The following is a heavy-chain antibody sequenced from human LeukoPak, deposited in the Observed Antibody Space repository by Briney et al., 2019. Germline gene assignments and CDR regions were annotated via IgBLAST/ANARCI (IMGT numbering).Heavy chain of an antibody. CDR2: INSDGSST. J-gene: IGHJ4*02. CDR3: ARPPDYYDSSGYDY. CDR1: GFTFSSYW. D-gene: IGHD3-22*01. Sequence: GGSLRLSCAASGFTFSSYWMHWVRQAPGKGLVWVSCINSDGSSTNYADSVKGRFTISRDNAENSLYLQMNSLRAEDTAVYYCARPPDYYDSSGYDYWGQGTLVTVSS. V-gene: IGHV3-74*01.